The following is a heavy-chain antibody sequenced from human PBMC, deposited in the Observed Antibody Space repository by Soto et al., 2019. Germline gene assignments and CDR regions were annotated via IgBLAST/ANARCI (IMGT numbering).Heavy chain of an antibody. CDR1: GGSFSGYY. V-gene: IGHV4-34*01. J-gene: IGHJ5*02. CDR3: ARRMSVYGSGSYVGRNWFDP. Sequence: SETLSLTCAVYGGSFSGYYWSWIRQPPGKGLGWIGEINHSGSTNYNPSLKSRVTISVDTSKNQFSLKLSSVTAADTAVYYCARRMSVYGSGSYVGRNWFDPWGQGTLVTVSS. CDR2: INHSGST. D-gene: IGHD3-10*01.